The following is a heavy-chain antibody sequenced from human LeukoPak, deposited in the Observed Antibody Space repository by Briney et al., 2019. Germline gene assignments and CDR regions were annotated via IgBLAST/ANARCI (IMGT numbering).Heavy chain of an antibody. V-gene: IGHV4-59*08. D-gene: IGHD2-15*01. Sequence: SETLSLTCTVSGGSISSYYWSWLRQPPGKGLEWIGYIYYSGSTNYNPSLKSRVTISVDTSKNQFSLKLSSVTAADTAVYYCARQGVDNWFDPWGQGTLVTVSS. J-gene: IGHJ5*02. CDR2: IYYSGST. CDR3: ARQGVDNWFDP. CDR1: GGSISSYY.